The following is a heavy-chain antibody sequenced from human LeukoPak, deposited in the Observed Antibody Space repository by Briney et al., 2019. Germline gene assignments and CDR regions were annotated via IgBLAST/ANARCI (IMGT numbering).Heavy chain of an antibody. Sequence: ASVKVSCKASGYTFTNYGISWVRQAPGQGLDWMGWISAYGNKVYAQELQGRVTMTTDTSTSTAYMELRSLRSDDTAVYYCARDRWSSSSSEGTLDIWGQGTMVTVSS. V-gene: IGHV1-18*01. CDR3: ARDRWSSSSSEGTLDI. J-gene: IGHJ3*02. D-gene: IGHD6-6*01. CDR1: GYTFTNYG. CDR2: ISAYGNK.